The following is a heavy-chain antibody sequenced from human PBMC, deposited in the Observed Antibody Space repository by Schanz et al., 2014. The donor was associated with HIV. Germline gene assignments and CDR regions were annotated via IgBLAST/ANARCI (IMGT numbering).Heavy chain of an antibody. CDR2: IIPMYGIS. V-gene: IGHV1-69*01. Sequence: VQLEQSGAEVKKPGSSVKVSCKASGDTSSSYAINWVRQAPGQGLEWMGDIIPMYGISNDAQRFQGRVTITADESTSTAYMELSSLRSEDTAVYYCARAGDISGYYIDYWGQGTLVTVSS. CDR1: GDTSSSYA. CDR3: ARAGDISGYYIDY. J-gene: IGHJ4*02. D-gene: IGHD3-22*01.